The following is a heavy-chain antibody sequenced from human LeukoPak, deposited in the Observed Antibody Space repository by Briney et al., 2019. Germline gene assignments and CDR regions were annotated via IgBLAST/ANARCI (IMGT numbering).Heavy chain of an antibody. CDR2: IIPIFGTA. CDR3: ARAAGQQLALFDY. Sequence: SVKVSCKASGGTFSSYAISWVRQAPGQGLEWMGGIIPIFGTANYAQKFQGRVTITADESTSTAYMELSSLRSEDTAVYYCARAAGQQLALFDYWGQGTLVTVSS. V-gene: IGHV1-69*13. D-gene: IGHD6-13*01. J-gene: IGHJ4*02. CDR1: GGTFSSYA.